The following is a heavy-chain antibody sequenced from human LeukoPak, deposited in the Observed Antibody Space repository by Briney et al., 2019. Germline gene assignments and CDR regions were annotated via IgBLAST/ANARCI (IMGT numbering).Heavy chain of an antibody. CDR1: GFTFSTYS. CDR2: IRSNGENT. V-gene: IGHV3-23*01. D-gene: IGHD2/OR15-2a*01. CDR3: AILSWDGRGFFY. Sequence: GGSLRLSCAASGFTFSTYSMSWVRQAPGKGLEWVSAIRSNGENTYYADSVRGRFTISRDNSRGTLSLQMNSLRADDTAVYFCAILSWDGRGFFYWGQGTLASVSS. J-gene: IGHJ4*02.